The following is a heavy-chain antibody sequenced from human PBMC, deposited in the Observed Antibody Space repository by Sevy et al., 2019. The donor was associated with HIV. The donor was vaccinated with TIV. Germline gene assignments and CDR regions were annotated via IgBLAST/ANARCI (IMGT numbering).Heavy chain of an antibody. J-gene: IGHJ4*02. CDR3: ARDLITVVRGIIDY. Sequence: GGSLRLSCAASGFTFRNYDMKWVRQAPGKGLEYVSSISSTSSYIYYADSVKGRFTISRDNAKNSLYLQMNSLRADDTSVYYCARDLITVVRGIIDYWGQGTLVTVSS. D-gene: IGHD3-10*01. CDR2: ISSTSSYI. V-gene: IGHV3-21*01. CDR1: GFTFRNYD.